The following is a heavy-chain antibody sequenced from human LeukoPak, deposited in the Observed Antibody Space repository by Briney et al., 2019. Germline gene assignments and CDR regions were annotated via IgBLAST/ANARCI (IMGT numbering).Heavy chain of an antibody. J-gene: IGHJ4*02. Sequence: GGSLRLSCAASGFTFSSYAMSWVRQAPGKGLEWVSAISGRDGYTYYADSVKGRFTISRDNSKDTLFLHMSSLRAEDTAVYYCAEGTIAAAGTDCDYWGQGTQVTVSS. CDR1: GFTFSSYA. CDR2: ISGRDGYT. CDR3: AEGTIAAAGTDCDY. D-gene: IGHD6-13*01. V-gene: IGHV3-23*01.